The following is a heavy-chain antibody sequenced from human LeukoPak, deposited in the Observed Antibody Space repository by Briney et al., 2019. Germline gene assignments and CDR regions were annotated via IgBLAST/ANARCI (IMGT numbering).Heavy chain of an antibody. J-gene: IGHJ5*02. CDR1: GYTVTSYD. D-gene: IGHD3-10*01. Sequence: ASVKVSCKASGYTVTSYDINWGQQATGQGLGWMGLMHPNSGNTGYAQKFQGRFTITRNNSISTAYMELSSVRSEDTAVYYCARQRRGFRFDPWGQGTLVTVSS. CDR3: ARQRRGFRFDP. V-gene: IGHV1-8*01. CDR2: MHPNSGNT.